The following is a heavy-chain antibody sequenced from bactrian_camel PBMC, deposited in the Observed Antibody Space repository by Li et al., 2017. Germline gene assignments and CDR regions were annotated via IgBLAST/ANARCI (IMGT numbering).Heavy chain of an antibody. V-gene: IGHV3S1*01. CDR1: VYPYTTNC. Sequence: VQLVESGGGSVQAGGSLRLSCVTSVYPYTTNCLAWFRQGPGREREGVGYIYSGGGTTWYLDSVKGRFTISKDNAKNTLYLQMNSLKPEDTAMYYCVADSRGRLGGYCRSPVYNSWGQGTQVTVS. CDR2: IYSGGGTT. CDR3: VADSRGRLGGYCRSPVYNS. J-gene: IGHJ4*01. D-gene: IGHD2*01.